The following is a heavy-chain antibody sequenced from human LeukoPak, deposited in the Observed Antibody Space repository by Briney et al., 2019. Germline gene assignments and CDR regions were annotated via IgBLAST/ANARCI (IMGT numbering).Heavy chain of an antibody. CDR3: ARAGCSSTSCYGYFDY. J-gene: IGHJ4*02. CDR2: INPNSGGT. CDR1: GYTFTGYY. Sequence: ASVKVSCKASGYTFTGYYMHWVRQAPGQGLEWMGWINPNSGGTNYAQKFQGRVTVTRDTSISTAYMELSRLRSDDTAVYYCARAGCSSTSCYGYFDYWGQGTLVTVSS. V-gene: IGHV1-2*02. D-gene: IGHD2-2*01.